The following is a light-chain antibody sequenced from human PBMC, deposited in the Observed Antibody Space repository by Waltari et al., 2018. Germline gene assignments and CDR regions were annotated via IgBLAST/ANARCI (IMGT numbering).Light chain of an antibody. J-gene: IGLJ2*01. CDR3: SSYTSDTTHVV. CDR2: DVP. CDR1: STDIGSFGL. V-gene: IGLV2-23*02. Sequence: QSALTQPASVSGSPGQSITISCTGTSTDIGSFGLVSWYQQHPGRAPTLIIYDVPRRPSETSDRLFGSKSGNTASLTISGLLAEDEADYYCSSYTSDTTHVVFGGGTKLTVL.